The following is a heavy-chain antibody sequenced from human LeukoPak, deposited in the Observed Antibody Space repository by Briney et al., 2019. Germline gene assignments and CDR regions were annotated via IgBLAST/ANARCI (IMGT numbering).Heavy chain of an antibody. CDR1: GYTFTGYY. CDR2: INPNSGGT. Sequence: ASVKVSCKASGYTFTGYYMHWVRQAPGQGLEWMGWINPNSGGTNYAQKFQGRVTMTRDTSISTAYMELSRLRSDDTAVYYCARESYGGNSGLRLARDAFDIWGQGTMVTVSS. V-gene: IGHV1-2*02. D-gene: IGHD4-23*01. J-gene: IGHJ3*02. CDR3: ARESYGGNSGLRLARDAFDI.